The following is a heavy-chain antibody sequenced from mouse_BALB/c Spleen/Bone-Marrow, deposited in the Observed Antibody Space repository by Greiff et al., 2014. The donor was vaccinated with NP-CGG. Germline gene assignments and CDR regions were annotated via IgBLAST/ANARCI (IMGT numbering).Heavy chain of an antibody. CDR3: ARLAVGRAWFAY. CDR1: GFNIKDTY. CDR2: IDPANGYT. Sequence: EVQLQQSGAEFVKPGASVKLSCTASGFNIKDTYMHWVKQRPEQGLEWIGRIDPANGYTKYDPKFQGKATITADTSSNTAYLQLSSLTSEDTAVYYCARLAVGRAWFAYWGQGTLVTVSA. V-gene: IGHV14-3*02. J-gene: IGHJ3*01. D-gene: IGHD4-1*01.